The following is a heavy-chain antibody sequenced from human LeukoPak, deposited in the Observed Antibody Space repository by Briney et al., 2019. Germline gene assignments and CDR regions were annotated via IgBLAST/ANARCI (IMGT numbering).Heavy chain of an antibody. Sequence: SVKVSCKASVGTFSSYAISWVRQAPGQGLEWMGGIIPIFGTANYAQKFQGRVTITADESTSTAYMELSSLRSEDTAMYYCASLAEWFGELLDYYYYGMDVWGQGTTVTVSS. D-gene: IGHD3-10*01. V-gene: IGHV1-69*13. CDR2: IIPIFGTA. CDR1: VGTFSSYA. J-gene: IGHJ6*02. CDR3: ASLAEWFGELLDYYYYGMDV.